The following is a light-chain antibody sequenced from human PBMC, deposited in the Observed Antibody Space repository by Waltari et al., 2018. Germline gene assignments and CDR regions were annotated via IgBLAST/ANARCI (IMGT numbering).Light chain of an antibody. CDR3: QQYNSYSRT. V-gene: IGKV1-5*03. Sequence: DIQMTQSPSTLSASVGDRATITCRASQSIRSWLAWYQQKPGKAPKLLIYEASSLASGVPSRFSGSGSGTEFTLTISSLQPDDFATYYCQQYNSYSRTFGQGTKVEIK. CDR1: QSIRSW. J-gene: IGKJ1*01. CDR2: EAS.